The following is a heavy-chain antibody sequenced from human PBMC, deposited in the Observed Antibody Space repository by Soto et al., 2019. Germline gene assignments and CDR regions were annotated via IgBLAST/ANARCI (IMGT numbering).Heavy chain of an antibody. CDR2: IKSKTDGGTT. V-gene: IGHV3-15*01. CDR3: TTSIAAADDAFDI. CDR1: GFTFSNAW. J-gene: IGHJ3*02. Sequence: EVQLVESGGGLVKPGGSLRLSCAASGFTFSNAWMSWVRQAPGKGLEWVGRIKSKTDGGTTDYAAPVKGRFTISRDDSKNTLYLQMNSLKTEDTAVYYCTTSIAAADDAFDIWVQGTMVTVSS. D-gene: IGHD6-13*01.